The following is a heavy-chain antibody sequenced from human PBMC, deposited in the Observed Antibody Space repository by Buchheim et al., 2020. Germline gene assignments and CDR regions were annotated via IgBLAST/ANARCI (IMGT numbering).Heavy chain of an antibody. J-gene: IGHJ6*02. CDR3: ARSGAGAYSSSTVQRRRYYYGMDV. D-gene: IGHD6-6*01. CDR2: INHSGST. V-gene: IGHV4-34*01. Sequence: QVQLQQWGAGLLKPSETLSLTCAVYGGSFSGYYWSWIRQPPGKGLEWIGEINHSGSTNYNPSLKSRVPISVDTSKNQFSLKLSSVTAADTAVYYCARSGAGAYSSSTVQRRRYYYGMDVWGQGTT. CDR1: GGSFSGYY.